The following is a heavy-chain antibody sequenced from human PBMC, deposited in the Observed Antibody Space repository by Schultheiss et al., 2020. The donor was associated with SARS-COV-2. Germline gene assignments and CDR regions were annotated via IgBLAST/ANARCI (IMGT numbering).Heavy chain of an antibody. D-gene: IGHD6-13*01. CDR2: ISYDGSNK. CDR3: ARDGIAAAGTWFNYYYYGMDV. J-gene: IGHJ6*02. Sequence: GGSLRLSCAASGFTFSSYAMHWVRQAPGKGLEWVAVISYDGSNKYYADSVKGRFTISRDNSKNTLYLQMNSLRAEDTAVYYCARDGIAAAGTWFNYYYYGMDVWGQGTTVTVSS. CDR1: GFTFSSYA. V-gene: IGHV3-30-3*01.